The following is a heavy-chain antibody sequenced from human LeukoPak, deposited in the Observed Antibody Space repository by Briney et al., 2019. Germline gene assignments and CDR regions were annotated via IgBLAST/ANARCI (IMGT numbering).Heavy chain of an antibody. CDR3: AKDRDDYGNDC. D-gene: IGHD4-17*01. CDR2: ERSGGSK. J-gene: IGHJ4*02. V-gene: IGHV3-30*02. CDR1: GFTFSNFG. Sequence: GGSLRLSCAASGFTFSNFGMHRIRQAPGKGLEWVAVERSGGSKHYADSVKGRFTISRDNSKNTLWLEMNNLRTDDTAVYYCAKDRDDYGNDCWGQGVLVTVST.